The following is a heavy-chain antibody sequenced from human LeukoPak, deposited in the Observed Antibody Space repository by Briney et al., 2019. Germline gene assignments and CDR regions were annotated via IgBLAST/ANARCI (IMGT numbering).Heavy chain of an antibody. Sequence: GGSLRLSCAASGFTFSSYEMNWVRQAPGKGLEWVSYISSSGSTIYYADSVKGRFTISRDNAKNSLYLQMNSLRVEDTAVYYCARDVPAYCGGDCPNPYWGQGTLVTVSS. D-gene: IGHD2-21*02. J-gene: IGHJ4*02. CDR2: ISSSGSTI. CDR1: GFTFSSYE. V-gene: IGHV3-48*03. CDR3: ARDVPAYCGGDCPNPY.